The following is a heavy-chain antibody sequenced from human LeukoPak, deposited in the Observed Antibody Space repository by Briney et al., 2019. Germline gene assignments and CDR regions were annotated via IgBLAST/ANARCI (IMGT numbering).Heavy chain of an antibody. CDR1: GFTFSDYY. CDR3: AKWGDYDVLTGYYVPDY. J-gene: IGHJ4*02. Sequence: GGSLRLSSAASGFTFSDYYMNWVRQAPGEGLEWVSAILGSGGSTYYADSVKGRFTVSRDNSKSTLYLQMNSLRAEDTALYYCAKWGDYDVLTGYYVPDYWGQGTLVTVSS. D-gene: IGHD3-9*01. CDR2: ILGSGGST. V-gene: IGHV3-23*01.